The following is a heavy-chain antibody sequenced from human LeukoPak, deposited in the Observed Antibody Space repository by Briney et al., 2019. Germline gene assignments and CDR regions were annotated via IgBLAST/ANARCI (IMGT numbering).Heavy chain of an antibody. Sequence: GGSLRLSCAASGFTFSSYDMTWVRQAPGKGLEWVSFISSSSSYIHYADSVKGRFTISRDNAKNSLYLQMNSLRAEDTAVYYCARVGIAARTLYNWFDPWGQGTLVTVSS. CDR2: ISSSSSYI. CDR1: GFTFSSYD. CDR3: ARVGIAARTLYNWFDP. J-gene: IGHJ5*02. D-gene: IGHD6-6*01. V-gene: IGHV3-21*01.